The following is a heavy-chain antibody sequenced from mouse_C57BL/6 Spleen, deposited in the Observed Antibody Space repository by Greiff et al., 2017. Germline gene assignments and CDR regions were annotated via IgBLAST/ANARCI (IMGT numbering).Heavy chain of an antibody. CDR2: INPNNGGT. V-gene: IGHV1-18*01. Sequence: VQLQQSGPELVKPGASVKIPCKASGYTFTDYNMDWVKQSHGKGLEWIGDINPNNGGTTSNQKFKGKATLTVDKSSSTAYMKLRGLASEDTAVYYCARWGAMDYWGKGTSVTVSS. J-gene: IGHJ4*01. CDR3: ARWGAMDY. CDR1: GYTFTDYN.